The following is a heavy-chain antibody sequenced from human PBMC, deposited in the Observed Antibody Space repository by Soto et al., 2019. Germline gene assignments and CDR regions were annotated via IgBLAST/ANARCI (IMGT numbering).Heavy chain of an antibody. Sequence: PGGSLRLSCRASGSKFDDYAMTWVRQTPGKGLEWVSSISVSGLSTHYADSVKGRFTISRNNSKSTLYLQVDSLTGADTAVYYCASAKAVVAAALGIWGQGTMVTVS. CDR2: ISVSGLST. CDR3: ASAKAVVAAALGI. D-gene: IGHD2-15*01. J-gene: IGHJ3*02. CDR1: GSKFDDYA. V-gene: IGHV3-23*01.